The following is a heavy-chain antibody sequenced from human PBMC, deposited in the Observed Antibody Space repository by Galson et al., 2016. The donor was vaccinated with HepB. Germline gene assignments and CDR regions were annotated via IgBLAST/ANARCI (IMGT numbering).Heavy chain of an antibody. Sequence: CAISGDSVSANSVAWNWIRQSPSRGLEWLGRTYYRSNWYNDYSVSVKGRITFNADNSKNQVSLHLNSVTPEDTAVYYCARVRGEGTLYGMDVWGQGTTVTVSS. CDR3: ARVRGEGTLYGMDV. V-gene: IGHV6-1*01. D-gene: IGHD3-10*01. CDR2: TYYRSNWYN. CDR1: GDSVSANSVA. J-gene: IGHJ6*02.